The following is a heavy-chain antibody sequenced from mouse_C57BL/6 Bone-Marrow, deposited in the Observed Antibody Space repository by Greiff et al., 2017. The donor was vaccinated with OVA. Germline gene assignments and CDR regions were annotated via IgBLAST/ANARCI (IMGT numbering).Heavy chain of an antibody. D-gene: IGHD2-12*01. CDR1: GFSLTSHG. J-gene: IGHJ1*03. Sequence: QVHVKQSGPGLVQPSQSLSITCTVSGFSLTSHGVHWVRHSPGKGLEWLGVIWRGGSTDYNAAFMSRLSITKDNSKSQVFFKMNSLQADDTAIYYCANHYRGYFDVWGTGTTVTVSS. CDR3: ANHYRGYFDV. V-gene: IGHV2-5*01. CDR2: IWRGGST.